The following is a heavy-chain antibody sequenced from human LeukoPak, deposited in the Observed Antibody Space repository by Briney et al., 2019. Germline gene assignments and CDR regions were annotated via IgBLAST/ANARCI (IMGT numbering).Heavy chain of an antibody. CDR3: ATDRSGWYDY. CDR2: INSDGNTT. D-gene: IGHD6-19*01. CDR1: GFTFSSYW. Sequence: PGGSLRLSCVASGFTFSSYWMHWVRQAPGKGLVWVSRINSDGNTTTYADSVKGRFTISRDNAKNTLYLQMNSLRAEDTAVYYCATDRSGWYDYWGQGTLVTVSS. V-gene: IGHV3-74*01. J-gene: IGHJ4*02.